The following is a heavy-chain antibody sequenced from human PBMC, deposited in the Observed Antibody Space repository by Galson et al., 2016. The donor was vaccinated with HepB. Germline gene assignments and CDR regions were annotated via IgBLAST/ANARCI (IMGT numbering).Heavy chain of an antibody. Sequence: SLRLSCAASGFVFSSYSMNCVRQAPGKGLESIAYISTSATTKYYADSVRGRFTVSRDNVNNVLFLQMTNLRDEDTAVYYCARVEAYGYGDPRLPDYWGQGTLVTVSS. V-gene: IGHV3-48*02. CDR1: GFVFSSYS. J-gene: IGHJ4*02. D-gene: IGHD4-17*01. CDR3: ARVEAYGYGDPRLPDY. CDR2: ISTSATTK.